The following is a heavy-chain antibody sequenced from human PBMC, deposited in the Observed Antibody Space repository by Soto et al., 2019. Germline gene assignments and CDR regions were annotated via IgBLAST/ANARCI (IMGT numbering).Heavy chain of an antibody. CDR3: GRDGVGATPLGWFDP. D-gene: IGHD1-26*01. V-gene: IGHV1-2*06. J-gene: IGHJ5*02. Sequence: QVQLVQSGAEVKKPGASVKVSCKASGYTFIGYYIHWVRQAPGQGLEWMGRINPRSGATTYAQKFQVKPNMTRDTSISTAYMELRSLRSDDTAVYYCGRDGVGATPLGWFDPWGQGSLVTVSS. CDR2: INPRSGAT. CDR1: GYTFIGYY.